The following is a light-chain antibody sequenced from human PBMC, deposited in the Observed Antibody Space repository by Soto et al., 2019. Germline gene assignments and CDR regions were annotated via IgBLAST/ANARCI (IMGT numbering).Light chain of an antibody. CDR1: QSVRSN. Sequence: EIVMTQSPATLSASPGERATLSCRASQSVRSNLAWYQQKPGQAPRLLIYSASTRATGIPARFSGSGSGTEFTLSIGSLQAEDYAVYFGQKRRTVGQGAKWDI. CDR3: QKRRT. CDR2: SAS. V-gene: IGKV3-15*01. J-gene: IGKJ1*01.